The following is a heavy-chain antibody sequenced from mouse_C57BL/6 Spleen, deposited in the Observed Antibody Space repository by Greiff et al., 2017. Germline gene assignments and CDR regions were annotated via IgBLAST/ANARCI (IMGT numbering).Heavy chain of an antibody. D-gene: IGHD1-1*02. J-gene: IGHJ3*01. CDR1: GYTFTSYW. V-gene: IGHV1-69*01. CDR2: IDPSDSYT. CDR3: ARVGGREFAY. Sequence: QVQLQQSGAELVMPGASVKLSCKASGYTFTSYWMHWVKQRPGKGLEWIGEIDPSDSYTTYNQKFKGKFTLTVDHSSSPAYMQLSSQASDDAAVYCCARVGGREFAYWGQGTLVTVSA.